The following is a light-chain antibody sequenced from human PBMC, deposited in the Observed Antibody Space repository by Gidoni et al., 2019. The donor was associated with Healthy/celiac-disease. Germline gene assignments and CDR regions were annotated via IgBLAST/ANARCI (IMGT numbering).Light chain of an antibody. Sequence: DIQLTQSPSSLSASVGDRVTITLRASQGISSYLAWYQQQPGKAPKLLIYAASTLQGGVPSRFSGSGSATEFTLTLSSLQPADFATYYCQQLNSYRGYTFGQGTKLEIK. CDR1: QGISSY. V-gene: IGKV1-9*01. CDR3: QQLNSYRGYT. CDR2: AAS. J-gene: IGKJ2*01.